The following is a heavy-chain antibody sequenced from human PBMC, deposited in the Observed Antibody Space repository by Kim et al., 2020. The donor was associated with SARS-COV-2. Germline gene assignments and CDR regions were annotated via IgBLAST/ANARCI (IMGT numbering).Heavy chain of an antibody. Sequence: ASVKVSCKASGYTFTSYDINWVRQATGQGLEWMGWMNPNSGNTGYAQKFQGRVTMTRNTSISTAYMELSSLRSEDTAVYYCARRELYELLRYFDWGSYYYYGMDVWGQGTTVTVSS. J-gene: IGHJ6*02. CDR2: MNPNSGNT. CDR3: ARRELYELLRYFDWGSYYYYGMDV. CDR1: GYTFTSYD. V-gene: IGHV1-8*01. D-gene: IGHD3-9*01.